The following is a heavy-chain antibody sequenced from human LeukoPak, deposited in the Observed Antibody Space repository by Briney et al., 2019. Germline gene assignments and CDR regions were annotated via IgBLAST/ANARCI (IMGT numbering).Heavy chain of an antibody. Sequence: PSETLSLTCTVSGGSISSSSYYWGWIRQPAGKGLEWIGRIYTSGSTNYNPSLKSRVTISVDTSKNQFSLKLSSVTAADTAVYYCARATAKRPMDYWGQGTLVTVSS. V-gene: IGHV4-61*02. CDR2: IYTSGST. J-gene: IGHJ4*02. CDR1: GGSISSSSYY. CDR3: ARATAKRPMDY. D-gene: IGHD2-2*01.